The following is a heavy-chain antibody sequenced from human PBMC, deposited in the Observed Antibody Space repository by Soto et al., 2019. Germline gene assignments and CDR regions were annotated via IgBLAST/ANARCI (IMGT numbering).Heavy chain of an antibody. CDR3: ARGRSRGYSDGHNDY. CDR1: GYTFTSYA. V-gene: IGHV1-3*01. CDR2: INAGNGNT. J-gene: IGHJ4*02. D-gene: IGHD5-18*01. Sequence: QVQLVQSGAEVKKPGASVKVSCKASGYTFTSYAMHWVRQAPGQRLEWMGWINAGNGNTKYSQKFQGRVTITRDTSASTAYMELSSLRSEDTAVYYCARGRSRGYSDGHNDYWGQGTLVTVSS.